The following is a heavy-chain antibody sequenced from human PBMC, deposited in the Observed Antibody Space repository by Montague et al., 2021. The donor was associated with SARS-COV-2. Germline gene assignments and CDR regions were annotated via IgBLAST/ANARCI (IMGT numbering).Heavy chain of an antibody. J-gene: IGHJ6*02. CDR1: GDSVSSNSAT. V-gene: IGHV6-1*01. D-gene: IGHD1-1*01. Sequence: CAISGDSVSSNSATWNWVRQSPSGGLEWLGRTYYRSKWYNDYAVXVGGRVTINPDTSKNQFSLQLNSVTPEDTAIYYCTSGREGNYNVMGVWGQGTTVTVSS. CDR2: TYYRSKWYN. CDR3: TSGREGNYNVMGV.